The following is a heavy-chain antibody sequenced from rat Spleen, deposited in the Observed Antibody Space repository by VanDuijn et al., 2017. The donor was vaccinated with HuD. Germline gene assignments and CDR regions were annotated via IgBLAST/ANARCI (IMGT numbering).Heavy chain of an antibody. Sequence: EVQLQESGPGLVKPSQSLSLTCSVTGYSITSTYWGWIRKFPGNKMKWIGYMDYSGSTSYNPSLRSRVSITRDTSKNQFFLQLNSVTTEDTTTYYCATLGLAYYFDYWGQGVMVTVSS. CDR3: ATLGLAYYFDY. J-gene: IGHJ2*01. CDR1: GYSITSTY. CDR2: MDYSGST. D-gene: IGHD4-2*01. V-gene: IGHV3-1*01.